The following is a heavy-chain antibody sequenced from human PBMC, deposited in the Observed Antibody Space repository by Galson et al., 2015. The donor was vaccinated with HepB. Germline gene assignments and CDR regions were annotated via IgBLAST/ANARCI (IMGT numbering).Heavy chain of an antibody. D-gene: IGHD2-2*01. CDR1: GFTFGSYG. CDR3: ARDRRYCSSTSCYRGAFDI. CDR2: IWYDGSNK. V-gene: IGHV3-33*01. J-gene: IGHJ3*02. Sequence: SLRLSCAASGFTFGSYGMHWVRQAPGKGLEWVAVIWYDGSNKYYADSVKGRFTISRDNSKNTLYLQMNSLRAEDTAVYYCARDRRYCSSTSCYRGAFDIWGQGTMVTVSS.